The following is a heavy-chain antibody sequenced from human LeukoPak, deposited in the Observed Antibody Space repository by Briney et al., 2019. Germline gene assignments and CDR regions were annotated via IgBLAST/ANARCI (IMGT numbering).Heavy chain of an antibody. Sequence: PGGSLRLSCAASGFTFSSYGMHWVRQAPGKGLEWVAFIRYDGSNKYYAGSVKGRFTISRDNSKNTLYLQMNSLRAEDTAVYYCAKSSGLPYSSSSGYWGQGTLVTVSS. D-gene: IGHD6-6*01. V-gene: IGHV3-30*02. J-gene: IGHJ4*02. CDR1: GFTFSSYG. CDR3: AKSSGLPYSSSSGY. CDR2: IRYDGSNK.